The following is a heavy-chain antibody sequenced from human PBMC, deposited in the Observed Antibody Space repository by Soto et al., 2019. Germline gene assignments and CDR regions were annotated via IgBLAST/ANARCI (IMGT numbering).Heavy chain of an antibody. CDR1: GYSFTSYW. Sequence: PGESLKISCKGSGYSFTSYWIGWVRQMPGRGLEWMGIIYPGDSDIRYSPSFQGQVTISADKSISTAYLQWSSLKASDTAMYYCATTYYDFWSGYRAFDYWGQGTLVTVSS. V-gene: IGHV5-51*01. J-gene: IGHJ4*02. CDR2: IYPGDSDI. D-gene: IGHD3-3*01. CDR3: ATTYYDFWSGYRAFDY.